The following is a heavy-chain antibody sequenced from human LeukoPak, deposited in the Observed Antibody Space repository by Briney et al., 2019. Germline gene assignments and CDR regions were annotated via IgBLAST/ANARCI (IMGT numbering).Heavy chain of an antibody. D-gene: IGHD5-18*01. Sequence: GGSLRLSCAASGCTFSSYGMNWFRQAPGKGLEWVAVICYDGSNKYYADSVKGRFTISRDNSKNTLYLQMNSLRSEDTAVYYCVRELRRNSYGPDYGMDVGGEGTTVTVSS. V-gene: IGHV3-33*01. CDR1: GCTFSSYG. CDR2: ICYDGSNK. J-gene: IGHJ6*01. CDR3: VRELRRNSYGPDYGMDV.